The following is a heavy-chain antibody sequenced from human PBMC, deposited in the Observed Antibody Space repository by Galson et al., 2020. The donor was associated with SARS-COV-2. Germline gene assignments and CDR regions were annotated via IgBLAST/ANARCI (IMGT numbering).Heavy chain of an antibody. Sequence: GGSLRLSCAASGFTFSSYWMHWVRQAPGKGLVWVSRIDNDGSSTSYADSVKGRFTISRDNAKNTLFLQMNSLRAEDTALYYCARGTAMVPGFLYWGHGTLVTVSS. J-gene: IGHJ4*01. CDR1: GFTFSSYW. CDR3: ARGTAMVPGFLY. CDR2: IDNDGSST. V-gene: IGHV3-74*01. D-gene: IGHD5-18*01.